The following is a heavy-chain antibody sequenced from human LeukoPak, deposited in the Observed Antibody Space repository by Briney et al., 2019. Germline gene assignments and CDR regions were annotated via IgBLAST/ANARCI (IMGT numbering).Heavy chain of an antibody. V-gene: IGHV3-23*01. CDR2: IYGAATAT. CDR3: AKSVDDSSTYWSEFRGFDF. Sequence: SGGSLRLSCAASGISFWRHAMNWVRQAPGKGLEWVSGIYGAATATYYAASVKGRFTISRDNSKNPLSLQMNSVRAEDTAVYYCAKSVDDSSTYWSEFRGFDFWGQGTMVTVSS. J-gene: IGHJ3*01. D-gene: IGHD4-11*01. CDR1: GISFWRHA.